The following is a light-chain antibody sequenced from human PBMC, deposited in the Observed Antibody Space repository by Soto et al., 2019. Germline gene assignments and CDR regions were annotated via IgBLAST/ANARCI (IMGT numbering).Light chain of an antibody. CDR3: SSYTSSSTLV. J-gene: IGLJ2*01. CDR2: AVS. Sequence: QSALTQPASVSGSPGQSITISCTGTSSDVGGYNHVSWYQQHPGKAPKLMIYAVSNRPSGVSNRFSASKSGNTASLTISGLQAEDAADYYCSSYTSSSTLVFGGGTKLTVL. CDR1: SSDVGGYNH. V-gene: IGLV2-14*01.